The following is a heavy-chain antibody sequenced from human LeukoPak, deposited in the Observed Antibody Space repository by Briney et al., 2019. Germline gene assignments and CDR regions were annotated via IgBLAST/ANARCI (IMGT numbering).Heavy chain of an antibody. Sequence: GRSLRLSCAASGFTFSNSVMHWVRQAPGKGLEWVAGISDDGSSEHYADSVKGRFTISRDNSDNTLYVQMNSPRVEDTAVYYCARESYGSGHCAAFGIWGQGTLVTVSS. CDR2: ISDDGSSE. CDR3: ARESYGSGHCAAFGI. D-gene: IGHD3-16*01. J-gene: IGHJ3*02. V-gene: IGHV3-30*04. CDR1: GFTFSNSV.